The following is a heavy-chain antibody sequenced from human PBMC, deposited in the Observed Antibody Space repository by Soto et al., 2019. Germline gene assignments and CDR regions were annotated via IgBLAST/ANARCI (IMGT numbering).Heavy chain of an antibody. Sequence: GGSLRLSCAASGFTFSSYAMSWVRQAPGKGLEWVSAISGSGGSTYYADSVKGRFTISRDNSKNTLYLQMNSLRAEDTAVYYCAKGPGDGLLRFLEWLWKGRYYFDYWGQGTLVTVSS. J-gene: IGHJ4*02. V-gene: IGHV3-23*01. D-gene: IGHD3-3*01. CDR3: AKGPGDGLLRFLEWLWKGRYYFDY. CDR1: GFTFSSYA. CDR2: ISGSGGST.